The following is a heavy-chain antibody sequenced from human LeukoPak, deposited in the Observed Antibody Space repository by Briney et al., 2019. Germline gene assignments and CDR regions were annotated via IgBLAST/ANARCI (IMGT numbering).Heavy chain of an antibody. CDR1: GFTFSSHA. CDR3: AKTYYDFWSGQPHYYYGMDV. D-gene: IGHD3-3*01. V-gene: IGHV3-30*18. Sequence: GGSLRLSCAASGFTFSSHAMHWVRQAPGKGLEWVAVISYDGSNKYYADSVKGRFTISRDNSKNTLYLQMNSLRAEDTAVYYCAKTYYDFWSGQPHYYYGMDVWGQGTTVTVSS. J-gene: IGHJ6*02. CDR2: ISYDGSNK.